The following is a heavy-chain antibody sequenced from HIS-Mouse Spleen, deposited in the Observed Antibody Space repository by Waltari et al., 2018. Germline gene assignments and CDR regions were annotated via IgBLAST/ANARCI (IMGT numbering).Heavy chain of an antibody. CDR2: GNHTGST. CDR1: GGSFSGYY. V-gene: IGHV4-34*01. Sequence: QVQLQQWGAGLLKPSETLSLTCAVDGGSFSGYYWSGIRQPPGKGLEWIGEGNHTGSTNYNPSLKGRVTISVDTSKNQFSLKLSSVTAADTAVYYCARGRGYCSGGSCYVLEWNYWGQGTLVTVSS. D-gene: IGHD2-15*01. CDR3: ARGRGYCSGGSCYVLEWNY. J-gene: IGHJ4*02.